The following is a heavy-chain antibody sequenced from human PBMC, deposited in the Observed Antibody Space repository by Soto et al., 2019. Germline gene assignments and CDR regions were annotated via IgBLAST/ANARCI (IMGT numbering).Heavy chain of an antibody. V-gene: IGHV1-18*01. CDR2: ITSFNRNT. J-gene: IGHJ5*02. CDR1: GYTFTSYG. D-gene: IGHD3-10*01. CDR3: ARDSLLWFGELVDP. Sequence: QVQLVQSGAEVRKPGASVKVSCKASGYTFTSYGISWVRQAPGQGLEWMGWITSFNRNTNYAQKFQGRVTMTTDTSTTKAYMELRGLRSDDTAVYYCARDSLLWFGELVDPWGQGTLVTVSS.